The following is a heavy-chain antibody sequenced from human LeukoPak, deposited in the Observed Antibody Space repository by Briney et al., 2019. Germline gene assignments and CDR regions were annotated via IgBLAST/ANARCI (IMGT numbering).Heavy chain of an antibody. Sequence: PGGSLGLSCAASGFTFDDYGMSWVRQAPGKGLEWVSGINWNGGSTGYADSVKGRFTISRDNAKNSLYLQMNSLRAEDTALYYCARAFFYGDYAGFYYYYMDVWGKGTTVTVSS. V-gene: IGHV3-20*04. J-gene: IGHJ6*03. CDR3: ARAFFYGDYAGFYYYYMDV. CDR2: INWNGGST. CDR1: GFTFDDYG. D-gene: IGHD4-17*01.